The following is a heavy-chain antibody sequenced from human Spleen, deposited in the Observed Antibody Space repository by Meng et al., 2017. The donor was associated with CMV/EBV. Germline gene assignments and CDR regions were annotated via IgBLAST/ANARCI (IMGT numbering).Heavy chain of an antibody. CDR1: GFTFSSYA. V-gene: IGHV3-30*18. Sequence: GESLKISCAASGFTFSSYAMSWVRQAPGKGLEWVAGISSDGSTTYYPDSVRGRFTISRDNSKNTVYLQMNSLRPEDTALYFCAKDPIGGNYRGSHFDYWGQGVLVTVSS. D-gene: IGHD3-16*01. J-gene: IGHJ4*02. CDR2: ISSDGSTT. CDR3: AKDPIGGNYRGSHFDY.